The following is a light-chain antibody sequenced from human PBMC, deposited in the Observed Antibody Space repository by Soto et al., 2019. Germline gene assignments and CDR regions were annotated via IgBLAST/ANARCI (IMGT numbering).Light chain of an antibody. Sequence: QSALTQPASVSGSPGQSITISCTGSTSDTGGYNYVSWYQQYPGRAPKLIIYEVSNRPSGISNRFSASKSGNTASLTISGLQAEDESDYYCSSYTKSDIWVFGGGTKLTVL. CDR1: TSDTGGYNY. V-gene: IGLV2-14*01. CDR3: SSYTKSDIWV. J-gene: IGLJ3*02. CDR2: EVS.